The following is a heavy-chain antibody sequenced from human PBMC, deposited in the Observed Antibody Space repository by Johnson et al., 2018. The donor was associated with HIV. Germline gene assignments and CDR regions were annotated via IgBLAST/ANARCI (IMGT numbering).Heavy chain of an antibody. CDR2: IRYDGSNK. Sequence: QVQLVESGGGVVQPGRSLRLSCAASGFTFSSYGMHWVRQAPGKGLEWVAFIRYDGSNKYYADSVKGRFTISRDNSKNTLYLQMNSLRVEDTAVYFCAREGPSERAGLHFWGQGTMVTVSS. J-gene: IGHJ3*01. CDR1: GFTFSSYG. CDR3: AREGPSERAGLHF. V-gene: IGHV3-33*08.